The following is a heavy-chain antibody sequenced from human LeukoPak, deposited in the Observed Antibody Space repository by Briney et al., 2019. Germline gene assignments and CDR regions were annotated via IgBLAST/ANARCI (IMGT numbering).Heavy chain of an antibody. Sequence: GGSLRLSCAASGFTLISYAMSLVRQAAGKWLELVSAISGSVGSTYYADAVKGRFTISRDNSKNTLYLQMNSMRAEDTAVYYCAKVNGYSRWCSYWGQGTLVTVSS. D-gene: IGHD5-12*01. CDR2: ISGSVGST. V-gene: IGHV3-23*01. CDR1: GFTLISYA. CDR3: AKVNGYSRWCSY. J-gene: IGHJ4*02.